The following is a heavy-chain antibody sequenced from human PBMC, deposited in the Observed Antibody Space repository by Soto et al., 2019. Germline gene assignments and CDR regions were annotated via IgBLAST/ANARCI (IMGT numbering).Heavy chain of an antibody. CDR1: GGTFSSYA. J-gene: IGHJ4*02. CDR3: ARAPYDSSGYYPLYYFDY. Sequence: SVKVSCKASGGTFSSYAISWVRQAPGQGLEWMGGIIPIFGTANYAQKFQGRVTITADESTSTAYMELSSLRSEDTAVYYCARAPYDSSGYYPLYYFDYWGQGALVTVSS. V-gene: IGHV1-69*13. D-gene: IGHD3-22*01. CDR2: IIPIFGTA.